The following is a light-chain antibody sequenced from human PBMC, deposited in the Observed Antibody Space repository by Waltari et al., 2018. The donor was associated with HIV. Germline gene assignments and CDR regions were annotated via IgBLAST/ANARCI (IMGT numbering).Light chain of an antibody. J-gene: IGLJ2*01. CDR3: SSYAGINPVI. CDR1: SSDVGRYDY. CDR2: EVN. Sequence: QSALTQPPSASGSLGQSVTISCTGSSSDVGRYDYVSWYQQHPGKPPKLLMFEVNKRPSGVPDRFSGSKSGNTASLTVSGLQAEDEAEYSCSSYAGINPVIFGGGTTLTVL. V-gene: IGLV2-8*01.